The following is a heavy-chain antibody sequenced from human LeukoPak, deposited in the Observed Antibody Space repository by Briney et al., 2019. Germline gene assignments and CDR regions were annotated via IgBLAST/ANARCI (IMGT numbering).Heavy chain of an antibody. CDR3: AKTGYDFWTGEYYYYMDV. J-gene: IGHJ6*03. Sequence: GGSLRLSCTASGFTFSNYWMHWVRQAPGKGLVWVSRINSDGSSSTYVDSVKGRFTVSRDNAKNTLYLQMSSLRAEDTALYYCAKTGYDFWTGEYYYYMDVWGKGTTVTVSS. V-gene: IGHV3-74*01. D-gene: IGHD3-3*01. CDR2: INSDGSSS. CDR1: GFTFSNYW.